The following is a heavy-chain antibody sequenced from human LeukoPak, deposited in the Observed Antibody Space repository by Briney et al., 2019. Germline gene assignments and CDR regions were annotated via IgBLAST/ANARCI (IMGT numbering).Heavy chain of an antibody. J-gene: IGHJ6*02. V-gene: IGHV4-34*01. CDR2: INHSGNT. Sequence: SETLSLTCGVYGGSFSGNYWSWIRQPPGKGLEWIGEINHSGNTNYNPSLKSRVTISVDTSKNQFSLRLSSVTAADTAVYYCARKNYDILTGYPSGGMDVWGQGTTVTVSS. CDR3: ARKNYDILTGYPSGGMDV. D-gene: IGHD3-9*01. CDR1: GGSFSGNY.